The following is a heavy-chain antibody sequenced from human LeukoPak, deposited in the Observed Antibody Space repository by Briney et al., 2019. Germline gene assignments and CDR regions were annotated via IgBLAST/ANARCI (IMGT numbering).Heavy chain of an antibody. J-gene: IGHJ5*02. CDR3: ARRVGLTGHNWFDP. D-gene: IGHD3-9*01. V-gene: IGHV4-39*01. CDR2: IYYSGST. Sequence: SETLSLTCTVSGGSISSSSYYWGWIRQPPGKGLEWIGSIYYSGSTYYNPSLKSRVTISVDTSKNQFSLKLSSVTAADTAVYYCARRVGLTGHNWFDPWGQGTLVTVSS. CDR1: GGSISSSSYY.